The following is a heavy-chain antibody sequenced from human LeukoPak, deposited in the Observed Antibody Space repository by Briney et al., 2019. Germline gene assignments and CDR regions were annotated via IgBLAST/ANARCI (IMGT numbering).Heavy chain of an antibody. Sequence: GGPLRLACAVSGFTLNSNAMCWGRRSPGKGREGVSGIIRMGVTTYYADSVKGRFTTSRDTSKNTAYVKIDTLRPADTAVYYCAKEEVPTDYWGQGTLVTVSS. D-gene: IGHD2-2*01. CDR1: GFTLNSNA. V-gene: IGHV3-23*01. CDR3: AKEEVPTDY. CDR2: IIRMGVTT. J-gene: IGHJ4*02.